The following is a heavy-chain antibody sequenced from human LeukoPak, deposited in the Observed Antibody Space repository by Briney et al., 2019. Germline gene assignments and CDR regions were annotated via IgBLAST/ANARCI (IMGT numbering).Heavy chain of an antibody. Sequence: GGPLTLSCAPSGFTFSSYSMLGVRQARGGGLEWVSSNSSSSNYIYYADSVRGRFTIYRDNAKNSLYMQMNSLRAEDTDVYYCARSAAAGTFYFDYWGQGTLVTVSS. CDR1: GFTFSSYS. CDR3: ARSAAAGTFYFDY. D-gene: IGHD6-13*01. J-gene: IGHJ4*02. CDR2: NSSSSNYI. V-gene: IGHV3-21*01.